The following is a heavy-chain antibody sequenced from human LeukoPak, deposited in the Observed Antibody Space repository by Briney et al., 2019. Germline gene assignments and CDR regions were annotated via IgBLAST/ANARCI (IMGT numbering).Heavy chain of an antibody. CDR1: GGTFSSYA. CDR3: ARAGYYYGSGSYIDI. CDR2: IIPIFGTA. J-gene: IGHJ3*02. D-gene: IGHD3-10*01. V-gene: IGHV1-69*05. Sequence: SVKVSCKASGGTFSSYAISWVRQAPGQGLEWMGGIIPIFGTANYAQKFQGRVTMTRDTSTSTVYMELSSLRSEDTAVYYCARAGYYYGSGSYIDIWGQGTMVTVSS.